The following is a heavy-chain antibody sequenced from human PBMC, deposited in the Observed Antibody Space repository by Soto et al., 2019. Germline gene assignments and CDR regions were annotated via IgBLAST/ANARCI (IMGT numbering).Heavy chain of an antibody. CDR3: ARPDGATNNCRY. J-gene: IGHJ4*02. CDR1: GFTFNAYS. D-gene: IGHD1-1*01. Sequence: QPGGSLRLSCAASGFTFNAYSLSWVRQAPGKGLQWVSAISTTGGSTYYADSVKGRFTISRDNSQNTLSLQMNSLRAEDTAVYYYARPDGATNNCRYWGQGTLVTVGS. V-gene: IGHV3-23*01. CDR2: ISTTGGST.